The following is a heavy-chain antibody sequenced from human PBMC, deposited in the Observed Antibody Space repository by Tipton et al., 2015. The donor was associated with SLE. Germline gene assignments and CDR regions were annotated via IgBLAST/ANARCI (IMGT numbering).Heavy chain of an antibody. Sequence: TLSLTCTVSGGSISNSYWTWIRQPPGKGLEWIGSIFYTGSVHDNPSLTSRVTMSLDTSKSQFSLRLTSVSAADTAVYYCAREGLGTSYYYYMDVWGKGTTVTVSS. V-gene: IGHV4-59*01. CDR2: IFYTGSV. D-gene: IGHD1-26*01. CDR3: AREGLGTSYYYYMDV. J-gene: IGHJ6*03. CDR1: GGSISNSY.